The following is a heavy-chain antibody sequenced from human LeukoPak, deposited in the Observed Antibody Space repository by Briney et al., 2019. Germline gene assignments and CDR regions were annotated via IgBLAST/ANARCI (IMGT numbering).Heavy chain of an antibody. CDR2: IKSISDGGTT. CDR3: TTDLRWELRPLDY. D-gene: IGHD3-3*01. CDR1: GFTFSNAR. J-gene: IGHJ4*02. V-gene: IGHV3-15*01. Sequence: PGGSLRLSCAASGFTFSNARMSWVRQAPGKGLEWVGRIKSISDGGTTDYAAPVNGRFTISRDDSKDTLYLEMNSLKSEDTAVYYCTTDLRWELRPLDYWGQGTLVTVSS.